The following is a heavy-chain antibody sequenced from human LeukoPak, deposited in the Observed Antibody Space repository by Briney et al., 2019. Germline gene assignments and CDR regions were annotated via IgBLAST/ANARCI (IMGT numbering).Heavy chain of an antibody. CDR2: ISGSGGST. V-gene: IGHV3-23*01. D-gene: IGHD2/OR15-2a*01. CDR3: AKVWNSPADAFDI. J-gene: IGHJ3*02. CDR1: GFIFSDFS. Sequence: GGSLRLSCTVSGFIFSDFSMSWVRQAPGKGLEWVSAISGSGGSTYYADSVKGRFTISRDNSKNTLYLQMNSLRAEDTAVYYCAKVWNSPADAFDIWGQGTMVTASS.